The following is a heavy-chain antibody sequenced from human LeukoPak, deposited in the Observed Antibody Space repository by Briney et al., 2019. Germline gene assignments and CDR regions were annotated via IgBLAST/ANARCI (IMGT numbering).Heavy chain of an antibody. D-gene: IGHD5-24*01. CDR3: ARNRGWQQFDY. J-gene: IGHJ4*02. CDR1: GFTFSSYA. CDR2: INQDGSRN. Sequence: PGGSLRLSCAASGFTFSSYAMSWVRQAPGKGLEWVANINQDGSRNTYLESVMGRFTISRDNAKNSLYLQMSHLRVEDTAVYYCARNRGWQQFDYWGQGTLVTVSS. V-gene: IGHV3-7*01.